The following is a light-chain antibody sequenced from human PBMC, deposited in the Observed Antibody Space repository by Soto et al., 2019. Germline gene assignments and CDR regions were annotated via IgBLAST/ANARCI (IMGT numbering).Light chain of an antibody. CDR2: DAS. Sequence: EIVLTQSPATLSLSPGERATLSCRASQSVSSYLAWYQQTPGQAPRLLIYDASNRATGIPARFSGSGSGTDFTLTISSLELEDFAVYYCQQRSNWPRFTFGPGTKVDIK. CDR3: QQRSNWPRFT. V-gene: IGKV3-11*01. CDR1: QSVSSY. J-gene: IGKJ3*01.